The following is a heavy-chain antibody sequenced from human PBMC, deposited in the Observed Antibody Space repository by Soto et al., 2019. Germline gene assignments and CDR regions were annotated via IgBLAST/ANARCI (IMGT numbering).Heavy chain of an antibody. J-gene: IGHJ4*02. CDR1: GFTISSNA. Sequence: GGSLRLSCAASGFTISSNAMYWVRQAPGKGLEWVSAISDRGDTTHYADSVKGRFTISRDTSKNTLYLLLNTLRADDTAVYYCAKDKPGTTSFDYWGQGTLVTVSS. CDR3: AKDKPGTTSFDY. CDR2: ISDRGDTT. D-gene: IGHD1-1*01. V-gene: IGHV3-23*01.